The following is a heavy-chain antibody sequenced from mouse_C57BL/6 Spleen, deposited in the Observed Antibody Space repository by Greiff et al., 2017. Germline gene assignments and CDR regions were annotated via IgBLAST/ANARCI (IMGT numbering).Heavy chain of an antibody. CDR2: ISSGGSYT. Sequence: EVKLVESGGDLVKPGGSLKLSCAASGFTFSSYGMSWVRQTPDKRLEWVATISSGGSYTYYPASVKGRFTISRDNAKNTLYLQMSSLKSEDTAMYYCARPGVVATRAMDYWGQGTSVTVSS. CDR1: GFTFSSYG. D-gene: IGHD1-1*01. V-gene: IGHV5-6*01. J-gene: IGHJ4*01. CDR3: ARPGVVATRAMDY.